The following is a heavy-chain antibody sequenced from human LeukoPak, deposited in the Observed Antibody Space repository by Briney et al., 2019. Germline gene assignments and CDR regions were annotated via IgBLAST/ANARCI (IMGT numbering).Heavy chain of an antibody. J-gene: IGHJ4*02. Sequence: PGGSLRLSCAASGFTFSNYAMNWVRQAPGKGLEWVSTISGSGGSTYYADSVKGRFTISRDNSKNTLYLQMNSLRAEDTAIYYCAKDVDYGDYVVYWGQGTLVTVSS. D-gene: IGHD4-17*01. V-gene: IGHV3-23*01. CDR2: ISGSGGST. CDR1: GFTFSNYA. CDR3: AKDVDYGDYVVY.